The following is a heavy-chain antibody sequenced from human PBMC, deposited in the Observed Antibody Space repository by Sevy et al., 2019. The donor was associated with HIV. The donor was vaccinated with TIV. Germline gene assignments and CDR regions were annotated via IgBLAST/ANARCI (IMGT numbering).Heavy chain of an antibody. CDR2: IYYSGIT. V-gene: IGHV4-61*01. CDR3: ARQPGYGGYDY. J-gene: IGHJ4*02. CDR1: GGSVSSGSYY. D-gene: IGHD5-12*01. Sequence: SETLSLTCTVSGGSVSSGSYYWSWIRQPPGKGLEWIGYIYYSGITNYNPSLKSRVTISVDTSKNQFSLKLSSVTAADTTVYYCARQPGYGGYDYWGQGTLVTVSS.